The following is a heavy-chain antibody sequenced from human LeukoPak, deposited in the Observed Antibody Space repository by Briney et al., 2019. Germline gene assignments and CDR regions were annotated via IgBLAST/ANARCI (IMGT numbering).Heavy chain of an antibody. CDR3: AKDRARVATMVDGFDM. CDR1: GYTLTGHY. J-gene: IGHJ3*02. CDR2: ISPNTGGT. V-gene: IGHV1-2*02. D-gene: IGHD5-12*01. Sequence: GASVNVSCKASGYTLTGHYMHWVRQAPGQGREWMGWISPNTGGTIYARRFQGRVTMTRSTSISTAYMELRRLKSYDTALYYCAKDRARVATMVDGFDMWGQGTRVTVSS.